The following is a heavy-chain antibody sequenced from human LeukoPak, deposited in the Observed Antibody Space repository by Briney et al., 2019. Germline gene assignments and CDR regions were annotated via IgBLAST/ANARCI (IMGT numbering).Heavy chain of an antibody. CDR1: GASVTSLY. D-gene: IGHD4-11*01. Sequence: SETLSLTCTVSGASVTSLYWSWIRQPPEKGLEWIGSIYYTGGTHYSPSLKSRVTMSVDTSKNQFSLKLSSVTAADTAVYYCARHGGTRVTLVEVYYFDYWGQGTLVTVSS. V-gene: IGHV4-39*01. CDR2: IYYTGGT. CDR3: ARHGGTRVTLVEVYYFDY. J-gene: IGHJ4*02.